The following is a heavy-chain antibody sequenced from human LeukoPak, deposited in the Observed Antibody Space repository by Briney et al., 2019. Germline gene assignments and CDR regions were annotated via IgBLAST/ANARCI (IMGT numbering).Heavy chain of an antibody. CDR2: IIPIFGTA. J-gene: IGHJ3*02. CDR1: GGTFSIYA. CDR3: ARDRVPRTAFDI. V-gene: IGHV1-69*05. D-gene: IGHD3-10*01. Sequence: SVKASCKASGGTFSIYAISWVRQAPGQGLEWMGRIIPIFGTANYAQKFQGRVTITTDESTSTAYMELSSLRSEDTAVYYCARDRVPRTAFDIWGQGTMVTVSS.